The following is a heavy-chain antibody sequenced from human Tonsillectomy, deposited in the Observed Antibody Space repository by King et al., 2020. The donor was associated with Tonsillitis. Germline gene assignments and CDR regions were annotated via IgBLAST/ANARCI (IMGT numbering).Heavy chain of an antibody. D-gene: IGHD6-13*01. Sequence: VQLVESGGGLVKPGGSLRLSCEASGFTFSSYSMNWVRQAPEKGLEWVASISSSSSYIYYADSVKGRFTISRDNATNSLYLQMNSLRAADTAVYNCARDQQLIRWGQGTLVTVSS. CDR2: ISSSSSYI. CDR1: GFTFSSYS. CDR3: ARDQQLIR. J-gene: IGHJ4*02. V-gene: IGHV3-21*01.